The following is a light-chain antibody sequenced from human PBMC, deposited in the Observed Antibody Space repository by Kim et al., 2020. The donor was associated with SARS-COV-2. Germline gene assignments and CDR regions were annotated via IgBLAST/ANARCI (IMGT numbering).Light chain of an antibody. V-gene: IGKV1-39*01. CDR3: RQSYSNPIT. CDR2: TAS. Sequence: DIQMTQSPSSLSASVGDRVTITCRASQSISRYLDWYQQKPGKAPNLLIYTASSLRSGVPSRFSGSGSGTDFTLTISSLQPEDFATYYCRQSYSNPITFGQGTRLAIK. CDR1: QSISRY. J-gene: IGKJ5*01.